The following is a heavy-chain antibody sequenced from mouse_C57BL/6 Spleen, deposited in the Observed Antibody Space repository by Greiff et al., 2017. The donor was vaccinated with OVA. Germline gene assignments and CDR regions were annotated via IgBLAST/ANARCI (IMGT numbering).Heavy chain of an antibody. Sequence: VQLQQSGAELVKPGASVKLSCTASGFNFKDYYMHWVKQRTEQGLEWIGRIDPEDGDTKYAPKFQGKATITADTSSNTAYLQLSSLTSEDAAVYYCGRRGLHYAMDYWGQGTSVTVSS. J-gene: IGHJ4*01. CDR3: GRRGLHYAMDY. CDR2: IDPEDGDT. V-gene: IGHV14-2*01. D-gene: IGHD2-4*01. CDR1: GFNFKDYY.